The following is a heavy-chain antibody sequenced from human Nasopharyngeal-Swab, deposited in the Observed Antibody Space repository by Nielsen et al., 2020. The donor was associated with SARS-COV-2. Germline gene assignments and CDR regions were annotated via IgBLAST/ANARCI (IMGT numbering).Heavy chain of an antibody. Sequence: SETLSLTCAVYGGSFSGYSWIWVRQPPGKGLEWIVQIIHSGSTNYNPSLKSRVTISADTSKNQLSLKVNSVTAADTAVYYCARISGWYWLDPWGQGTLVTVSS. CDR1: GGSFSGYS. V-gene: IGHV4-34*12. CDR2: IIHSGST. J-gene: IGHJ5*02. D-gene: IGHD6-19*01. CDR3: ARISGWYWLDP.